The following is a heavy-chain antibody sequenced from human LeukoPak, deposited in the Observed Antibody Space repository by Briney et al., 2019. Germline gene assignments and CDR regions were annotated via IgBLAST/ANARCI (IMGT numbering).Heavy chain of an antibody. CDR3: ARYQLQKYYFDY. Sequence: SETLSLTCTVSGGSISSGGYYWSWIRQHPGKGLEWIGYIYYSGSTYYNPSLKSRVTISVDTSKNQFSLKLSSMTAADTAVYYCARYQLQKYYFDYWGQGTLVTVSS. D-gene: IGHD2-2*01. CDR2: IYYSGST. V-gene: IGHV4-31*03. CDR1: GGSISSGGYY. J-gene: IGHJ4*02.